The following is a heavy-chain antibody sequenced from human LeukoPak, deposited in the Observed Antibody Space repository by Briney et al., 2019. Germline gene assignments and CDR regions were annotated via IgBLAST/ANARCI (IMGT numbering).Heavy chain of an antibody. CDR1: GGSISSYY. V-gene: IGHV4-59*08. CDR3: ARRRIAVAVRPDAFDI. Sequence: SETLSLTCTVSGGSISSYYWSWIRQPPGRGLEWIGYIYYSGSTNYNPSLKSRVTISVDTSKNQFSLKLSSVTAADTAVYYCARRRIAVAVRPDAFDIWGQGTMVTVFS. D-gene: IGHD6-19*01. CDR2: IYYSGST. J-gene: IGHJ3*02.